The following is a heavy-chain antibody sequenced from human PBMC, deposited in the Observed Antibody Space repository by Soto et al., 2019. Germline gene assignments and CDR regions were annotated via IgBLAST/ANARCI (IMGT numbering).Heavy chain of an antibody. Sequence: ASVKVSCKASGYTFVDYALHWVRQAPGQGLEWVGWMNPKTGNIKSSHKFEDRVSITRDTATSTAYMELSGLRSEDTAVYFCTRGECNSETYSCFDYWGQGTLVTVSS. V-gene: IGHV1-3*01. CDR2: MNPKTGNI. CDR3: TRGECNSETYSCFDY. CDR1: GYTFVDYA. D-gene: IGHD1-26*01. J-gene: IGHJ4*02.